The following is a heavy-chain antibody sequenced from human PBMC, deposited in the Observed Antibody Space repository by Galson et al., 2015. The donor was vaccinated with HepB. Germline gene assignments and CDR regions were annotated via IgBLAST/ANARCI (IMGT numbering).Heavy chain of an antibody. D-gene: IGHD2-2*02. J-gene: IGHJ6*03. CDR1: GFTFDDYT. CDR3: AKGSYCSSTSCYIDMDV. CDR2: ISWDGGST. V-gene: IGHV3-43*01. Sequence: SLRLSCAASGFTFDDYTMHWVRQAPGKGLEWVSLISWDGGSTYYADSVKGRFTISRDNSKNSLYLQMNSLRTEDTALYYCAKGSYCSSTSCYIDMDVWGKGTTVTVSS.